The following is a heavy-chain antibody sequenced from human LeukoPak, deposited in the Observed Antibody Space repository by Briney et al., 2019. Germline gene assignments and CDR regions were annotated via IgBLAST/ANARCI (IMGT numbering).Heavy chain of an antibody. CDR3: ARRGDGGRSFDY. D-gene: IGHD4-23*01. V-gene: IGHV3-23*01. CDR2: ISGSGGST. Sequence: GGSLRLSCAASGFTFSSYAMSWVRQAPGKGLEWVSAISGSGGSTYYADSVKGRFTISRDNSKNTLYLQVNSLRAEDTAVYYCARRGDGGRSFDYWGQGTLVTVSS. J-gene: IGHJ4*02. CDR1: GFTFSSYA.